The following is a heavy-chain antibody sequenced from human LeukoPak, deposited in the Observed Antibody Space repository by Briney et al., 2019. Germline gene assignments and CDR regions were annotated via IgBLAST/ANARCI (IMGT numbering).Heavy chain of an antibody. V-gene: IGHV4-38-2*02. J-gene: IGHJ4*02. CDR2: IYHSGST. CDR1: GYSISSGYY. D-gene: IGHD6-25*01. CDR3: AREHRGISARV. Sequence: NPSETLSLTCAVSGYSISSGYYWGRIRQPPGKGLEWIGRIYHSGSTYYNPSLKSRGTISVDTSKNQFSLKLSSVTAADTAVYYCAREHRGISARVRGQGTLVTVSS.